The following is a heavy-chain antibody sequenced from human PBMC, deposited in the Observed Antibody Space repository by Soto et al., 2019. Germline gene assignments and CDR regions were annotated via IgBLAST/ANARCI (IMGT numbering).Heavy chain of an antibody. J-gene: IGHJ3*02. CDR3: SRLYGLDAFDI. V-gene: IGHV4-59*08. D-gene: IGHD3-16*02. CDR1: GGSISSFY. CDR2: IYYSGST. Sequence: SETLSLTCTVSGGSISSFYWSWIRQPPGKGLEWIGYIYYSGSTNYNPSLKSRVTISVDTSKNQFSLKLSSVTAADTAVYYCSRLYGLDAFDIWGQGTMVTVSS.